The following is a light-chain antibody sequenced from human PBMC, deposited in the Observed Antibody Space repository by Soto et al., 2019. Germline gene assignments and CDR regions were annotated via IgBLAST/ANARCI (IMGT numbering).Light chain of an antibody. J-gene: IGKJ5*01. V-gene: IGKV3-20*01. CDR2: GTS. CDR3: QQYGSSPIT. Sequence: EIVLTQSPGTLSLSPGKRATLSCRASQSISSSYLAWYQQRPGQAPRLLIYGTSSRATGIPDRFSGSGSGTDFTLTISRLEPEDFAVYYCQQYGSSPITFGQGTRLEIK. CDR1: QSISSSY.